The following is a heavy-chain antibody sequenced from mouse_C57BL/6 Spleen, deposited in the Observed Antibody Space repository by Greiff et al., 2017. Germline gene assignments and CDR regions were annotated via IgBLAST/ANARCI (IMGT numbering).Heavy chain of an antibody. V-gene: IGHV1-15*01. Sequence: QVQLKQSGAELVRPGASVTLSCKASGYTFTDYEMHWVKQTPVHGLEWIGAIDPETGGTAYNQKFKGKAILTADKSSSTAYMELRSLTSEDSAVYYCTRGEDYGTWFAYWGQGTLVTVSA. J-gene: IGHJ3*01. CDR2: IDPETGGT. D-gene: IGHD1-1*01. CDR3: TRGEDYGTWFAY. CDR1: GYTFTDYE.